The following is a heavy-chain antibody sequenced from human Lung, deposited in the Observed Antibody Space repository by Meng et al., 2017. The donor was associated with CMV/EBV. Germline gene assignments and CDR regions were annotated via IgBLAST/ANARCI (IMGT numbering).Heavy chain of an antibody. CDR3: ADLGGAFGMDV. J-gene: IGHJ6*02. CDR2: TRKRADTYTT. CDR1: GFTFSDHH. V-gene: IGHV3-72*01. Sequence: GESLKISCAASGFTFSDHHMDWVRQAPGRGMEWVGQTRKRADTYTTYYAASVKGRFTISRDDSENSLYLQMNSLKPEDSAVYYCADLGGAFGMDVWGQGTSVTVSS.